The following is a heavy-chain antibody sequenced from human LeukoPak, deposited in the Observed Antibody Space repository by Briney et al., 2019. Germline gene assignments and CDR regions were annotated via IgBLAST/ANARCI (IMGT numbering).Heavy chain of an antibody. CDR1: GFTFSSYW. D-gene: IGHD6-6*01. CDR2: IITSGTNT. J-gene: IGHJ3*02. Sequence: SGGSLRLSCAASGFTFSSYWMHWVRQAPGKGLEWVSGIITSGTNTYYADSVKGRFTISRDNSRNTLYLQMNSLRAEDTALYYCAKSVRRAFDIWGQGTMVTVSS. CDR3: AKSVRRAFDI. V-gene: IGHV3-23*01.